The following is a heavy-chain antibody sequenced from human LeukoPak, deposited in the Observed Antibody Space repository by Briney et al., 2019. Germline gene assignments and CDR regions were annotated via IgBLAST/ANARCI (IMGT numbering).Heavy chain of an antibody. J-gene: IGHJ4*02. V-gene: IGHV3-74*01. D-gene: IGHD3-3*01. Sequence: GGSLRLSCAASGFTFSTYWMHWVRQAPGKGLVWVSRINSDGSSTSYADSVKGRFTISRDNAMSTLYLQMNSLRAEDTAVYYCARPYSYYDFWDWGQGTLVTASS. CDR2: INSDGSST. CDR1: GFTFSTYW. CDR3: ARPYSYYDFWD.